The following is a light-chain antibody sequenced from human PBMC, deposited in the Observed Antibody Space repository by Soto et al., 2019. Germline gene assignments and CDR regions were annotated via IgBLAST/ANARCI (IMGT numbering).Light chain of an antibody. Sequence: SALTQPSSVSGSPGQSITISCTRTSSDVGGYNYVSWYQQHPGKAPKLMIYDVSNRPSGVSNRFSGSKSGNTASLTISGLQAEDEADYYCSSYTSSSTFYVFGTGTKVTVL. CDR2: DVS. J-gene: IGLJ1*01. CDR1: SSDVGGYNY. V-gene: IGLV2-14*01. CDR3: SSYTSSSTFYV.